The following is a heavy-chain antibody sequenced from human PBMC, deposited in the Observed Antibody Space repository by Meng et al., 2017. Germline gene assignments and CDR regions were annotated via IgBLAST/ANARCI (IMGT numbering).Heavy chain of an antibody. D-gene: IGHD2-15*01. CDR2: INHSGST. Sequence: GSLRLSCVVSGGSFSDYYWSWIRQPPGKGLEWIGEINHSGSTNYNPSLESRATISVDTSQNNLSLKLSSVTAEDAAVYYCARVRYCSGGSCQIRIHYAMDVWGQGTTVTVSS. J-gene: IGHJ6*02. CDR3: ARVRYCSGGSCQIRIHYAMDV. CDR1: GGSFSDYY. V-gene: IGHV4-34*01.